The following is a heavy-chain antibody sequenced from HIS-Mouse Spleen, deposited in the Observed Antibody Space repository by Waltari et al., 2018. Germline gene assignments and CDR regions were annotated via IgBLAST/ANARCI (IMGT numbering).Heavy chain of an antibody. CDR2: KNSDGSST. CDR3: ARGPLEPQQGSFDY. Sequence: EVQLVESGGGLVQPGGSLRLSCAASGFTFSSYWMHWVRQAPGKGLVWVSLKNSDGSSTSYADSVKGRFTISRDNAKNTLYLKMNSLGAEDTAVYYCARGPLEPQQGSFDYWGQGTLVTVSS. D-gene: IGHD6-13*01. V-gene: IGHV3-74*01. J-gene: IGHJ4*02. CDR1: GFTFSSYW.